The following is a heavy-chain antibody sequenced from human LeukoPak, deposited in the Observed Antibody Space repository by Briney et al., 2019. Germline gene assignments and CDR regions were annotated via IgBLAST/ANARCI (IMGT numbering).Heavy chain of an antibody. J-gene: IGHJ4*02. V-gene: IGHV3-53*01. CDR1: GFTVSSNY. CDR3: ARALGSSGWYDYPD. D-gene: IGHD6-19*01. Sequence: GGSLRLSCAASGFTVSSNYMSWVRQAPGKGLEWVSVIYSGGSTYYADSVKGRFTISRDNSKNTLYLQMNSLRAEDTAVYYCARALGSSGWYDYPDWGQGTLVTVSS. CDR2: IYSGGST.